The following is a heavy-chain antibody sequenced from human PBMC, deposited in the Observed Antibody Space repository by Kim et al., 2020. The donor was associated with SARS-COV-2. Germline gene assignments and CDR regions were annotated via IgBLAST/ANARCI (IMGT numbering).Heavy chain of an antibody. Sequence: GGSLRLSCAVSGFRFSSYGMHWVRQAPGKGLEWVAVIWYDGSKKYYRDSVKGRFTVSRDDSKNTVYLEMNSLRVEDTAVYHCARDNDRGGHYDQFDYWGQGTLVTVSS. CDR2: IWYDGSKK. J-gene: IGHJ4*02. CDR1: GFRFSSYG. CDR3: ARDNDRGGHYDQFDY. V-gene: IGHV3-33*01. D-gene: IGHD3-3*01.